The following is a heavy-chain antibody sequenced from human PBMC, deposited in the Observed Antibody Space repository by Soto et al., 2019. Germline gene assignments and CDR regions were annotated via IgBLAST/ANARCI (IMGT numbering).Heavy chain of an antibody. CDR2: MYNGGGT. CDR1: GGSFRSGASY. J-gene: IGHJ4*02. D-gene: IGHD6-19*01. Sequence: KTSETLSLTCSVSGGSFRSGASYWTWLRQRPGKGLEWIGYMYNGGGTYYNPSLKSRVIISVDTSKTQLSLKLNSLTAADTAVYYGARGLASGWYEGDYFDYWGQGISVTVSS. CDR3: ARGLASGWYEGDYFDY. V-gene: IGHV4-31*03.